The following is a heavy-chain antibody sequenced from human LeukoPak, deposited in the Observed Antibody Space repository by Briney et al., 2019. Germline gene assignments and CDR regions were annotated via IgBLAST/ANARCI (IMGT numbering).Heavy chain of an antibody. CDR2: ISYGGSNK. D-gene: IGHD2/OR15-2a*01. CDR3: AREGPRGNSQFDY. Sequence: GGSLRLSCAASGFTFSSYAMHWVRQAPGKGLEWVAVISYGGSNKYYADSVKGRLTISRDNSKDTLFLQMNSLRAEDTAVYYCAREGPRGNSQFDYWGQGTLVTVSS. V-gene: IGHV3-30-3*01. J-gene: IGHJ4*02. CDR1: GFTFSSYA.